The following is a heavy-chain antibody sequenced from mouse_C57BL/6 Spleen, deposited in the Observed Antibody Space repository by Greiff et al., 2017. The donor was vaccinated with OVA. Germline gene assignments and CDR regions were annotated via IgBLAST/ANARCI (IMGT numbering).Heavy chain of an antibody. Sequence: QVQLKQSGAELVKPGASVKISCKASGYAFSSYWMNWVKQRPGKGLEWIGQIYPGDGDTNYNGKFKGKATLTADKSSSTAYMQLSSLTSEDSAVYFCARLETTVVAPDYWGQGTTLTVSS. CDR1: GYAFSSYW. CDR2: IYPGDGDT. CDR3: ARLETTVVAPDY. D-gene: IGHD1-1*01. J-gene: IGHJ2*01. V-gene: IGHV1-80*01.